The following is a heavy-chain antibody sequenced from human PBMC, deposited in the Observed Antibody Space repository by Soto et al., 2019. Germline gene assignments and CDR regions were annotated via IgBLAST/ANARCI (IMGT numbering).Heavy chain of an antibody. CDR1: GGTFSSYA. CDR3: ARRQQWLANAFDI. CDR2: IIPIFGTA. Sequence: GASVKVSCKASGGTFSSYAISWVRRAPGQGLEWMGGIIPIFGTANYAQKFQGRVTITADESTSTAYMELSSLRSEDTAVYYCARRQQWLANAFDIWGQGTMVTVSS. J-gene: IGHJ3*02. D-gene: IGHD6-19*01. V-gene: IGHV1-69*13.